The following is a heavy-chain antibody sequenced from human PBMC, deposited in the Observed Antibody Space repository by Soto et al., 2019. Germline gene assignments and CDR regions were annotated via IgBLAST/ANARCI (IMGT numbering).Heavy chain of an antibody. CDR3: ARVITMVRGSVNWFDP. J-gene: IGHJ5*02. V-gene: IGHV4-59*01. Sequence: QVQLQESDPGLVKPSETLSLTCTVSGGSISSYYWSWIRQPPGKGLEWIGYIYYSGSTNYNPSLKSRVTISVDTSKNQFSLKLSSVTAADTAVYYCARVITMVRGSVNWFDPWGQGTLVTVSS. CDR2: IYYSGST. D-gene: IGHD3-10*01. CDR1: GGSISSYY.